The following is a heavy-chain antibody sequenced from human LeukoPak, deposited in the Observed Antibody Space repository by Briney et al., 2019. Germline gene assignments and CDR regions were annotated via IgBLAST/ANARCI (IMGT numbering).Heavy chain of an antibody. CDR2: ISCSSSTI. J-gene: IGHJ4*02. CDR3: ARVCGGDCYSSHNDY. V-gene: IGHV3-48*04. CDR1: GFTFSSYS. Sequence: GGSLRLSCAASGFTFSSYSMNWVRQAPGKGLEWVSYISCSSSTIYYADSVKGRFTISRDNAKNSLYLQMNSLRAEDTAVYYCARVCGGDCYSSHNDYWGQGTLVTVSS. D-gene: IGHD2-21*02.